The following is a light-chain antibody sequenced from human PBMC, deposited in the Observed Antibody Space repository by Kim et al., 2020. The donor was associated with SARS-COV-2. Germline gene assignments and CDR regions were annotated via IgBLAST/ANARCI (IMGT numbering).Light chain of an antibody. CDR1: SSNIGSNT. CDR2: SNN. V-gene: IGLV1-44*01. CDR3: AAWDDSLNGPV. Sequence: SVLTQPPSASGTPGQRVTISCSGSSSNIGSNTVHWYQQLPGTAPKLLIYSNNQRPSGVPDRFSGSKSGTSASLAISGLQSEDEADYYCAAWDDSLNGPVFGGGTQLTVL. J-gene: IGLJ3*02.